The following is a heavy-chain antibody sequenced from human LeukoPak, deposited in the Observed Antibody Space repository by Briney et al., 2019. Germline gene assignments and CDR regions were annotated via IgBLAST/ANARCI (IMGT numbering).Heavy chain of an antibody. CDR2: IYYSGNT. CDR3: ARLKEGIDY. Sequence: PSETLSLTCAVSGGSISGSSYFWGWIRQPPGKGLEWIGRIYYSGNTYYNPSLKRRVTIPVDTSKNQFSLKLSSVTAADTAVYYCARLKEGIDYWGQGTLVTVSS. J-gene: IGHJ4*02. CDR1: GGSISGSSYF. D-gene: IGHD3-10*01. V-gene: IGHV4-39*01.